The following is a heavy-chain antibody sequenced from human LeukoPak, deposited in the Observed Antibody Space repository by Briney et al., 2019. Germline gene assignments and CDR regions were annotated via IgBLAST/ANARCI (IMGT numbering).Heavy chain of an antibody. Sequence: PGGSLRLSCGASGFTFSSYAMSWVRQAPGKGLEWVSGINLSGSSTYYADSVKGRFTISRDNSKNTLYLQMNSLRAEDTAVYYCAKDVWRYSGSYYDFDYWGQGTLVTVSS. V-gene: IGHV3-23*01. CDR1: GFTFSSYA. CDR2: INLSGSST. CDR3: AKDVWRYSGSYYDFDY. D-gene: IGHD1-26*01. J-gene: IGHJ4*02.